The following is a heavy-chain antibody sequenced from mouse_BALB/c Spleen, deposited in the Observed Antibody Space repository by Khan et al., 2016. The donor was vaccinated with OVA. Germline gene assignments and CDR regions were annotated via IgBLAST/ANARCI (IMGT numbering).Heavy chain of an antibody. J-gene: IGHJ4*01. D-gene: IGHD1-2*01. CDR3: TSEVGSTYAVDY. CDR2: INTYTGEP. Sequence: QIQLVQSGPELKKPGETVKISCKASGYTFTNYGMNWVKQAPGKGLKWMGWINTYTGEPSYADDFKGRFAFSLETSASTAYLQINNLKNEDTTTYFCTSEVGSTYAVDYWGQGTTVTVSS. V-gene: IGHV9-3-1*01. CDR1: GYTFTNYG.